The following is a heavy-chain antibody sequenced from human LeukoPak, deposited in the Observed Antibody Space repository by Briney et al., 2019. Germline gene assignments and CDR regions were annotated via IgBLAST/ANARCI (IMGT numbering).Heavy chain of an antibody. D-gene: IGHD5-12*01. V-gene: IGHV4-4*07. J-gene: IGHJ4*02. CDR1: GGSISSYY. CDR3: ARDTSGYARLDY. CDR2: IYTSGST. Sequence: SETLSLTCTVSGGSISSYYWSWIRRPAGKGLEWIGRIYTSGSTNYNPSLKSRVTMSVDTSKNQISLKVSSVTAADTAVYYCARDTSGYARLDYWGQGTLVTVSS.